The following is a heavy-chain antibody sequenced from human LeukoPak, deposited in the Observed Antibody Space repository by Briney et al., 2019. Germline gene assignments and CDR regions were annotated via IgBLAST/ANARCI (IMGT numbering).Heavy chain of an antibody. Sequence: SETLSLTCAVYGGSFSGYYWSWIRQPPGKGLEWIGEINHSGSTNYNPSLKSRVTISVDTSKNQFSLKLTSVTAADTAVYYCASDRSGLSFCFWGQGTLVTVSS. CDR1: GGSFSGYY. CDR2: INHSGST. CDR3: ASDRSGLSFCF. J-gene: IGHJ4*02. D-gene: IGHD3-22*01. V-gene: IGHV4-34*01.